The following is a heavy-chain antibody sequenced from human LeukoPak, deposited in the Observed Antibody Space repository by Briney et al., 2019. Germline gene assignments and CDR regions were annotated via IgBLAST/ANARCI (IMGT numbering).Heavy chain of an antibody. CDR3: AREDSRWLGLGL. V-gene: IGHV1-69*13. Sequence: SVKVSCKASGGTFSSYAISWVRQAPGPGLEWMGGIIPIFGTANYAQKFQGRVTITADESTSTAYMELSSLRSEDTAVYYCAREDSRWLGLGLWGPGTLVTVSS. D-gene: IGHD6-19*01. CDR1: GGTFSSYA. CDR2: IIPIFGTA. J-gene: IGHJ1*01.